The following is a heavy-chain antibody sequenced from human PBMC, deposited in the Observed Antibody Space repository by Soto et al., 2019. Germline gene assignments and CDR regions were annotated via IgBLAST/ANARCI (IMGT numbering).Heavy chain of an antibody. D-gene: IGHD6-6*01. CDR3: ARAPYSSSSFFFDY. CDR2: VNPSGGNT. J-gene: IGHJ4*02. Sequence: QVQVVQSGTEVKKPGASVKISCKASGDSFTAYFMHWVRQAPGQGLEWMGIVNPSGGNTNYAQKFQGRVTMTWDTSTRTVYMELSRLKSDDTAVYYCARAPYSSSSFFFDYWGQGTLVTVSS. CDR1: GDSFTAYF. V-gene: IGHV1-46*01.